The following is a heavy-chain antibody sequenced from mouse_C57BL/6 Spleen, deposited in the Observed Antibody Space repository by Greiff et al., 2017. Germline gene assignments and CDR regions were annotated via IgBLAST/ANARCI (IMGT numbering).Heavy chain of an antibody. D-gene: IGHD2-3*01. CDR2: IRLKSDNYAT. CDR1: GFTFSNYW. CDR3: TASYDGYYVY. Sequence: EVKLVESGGGLVQPGGSMKLSCVASGFTFSNYWMNWVRQSPEKGLEWVAQIRLKSDNYATHYAESVKGRFTISRDDSTSSVYLRRNNLRAEDTEIYYCTASYDGYYVYWGQGTTLTVAS. V-gene: IGHV6-3*01. J-gene: IGHJ2*01.